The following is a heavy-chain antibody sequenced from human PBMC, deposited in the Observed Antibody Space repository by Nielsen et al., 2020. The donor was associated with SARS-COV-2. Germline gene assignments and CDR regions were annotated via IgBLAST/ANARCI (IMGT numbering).Heavy chain of an antibody. CDR3: ARGPARNYLDY. Sequence: GESLKISCAASGFTFSSYGMHWVRQAPGKGLEWVAVIWYDGSNKYYADSVKGRFTISRDNSKNTLYLQMNSLRAEDTAVYYCARGPARNYLDYWGQGTLVTVSS. CDR2: IWYDGSNK. CDR1: GFTFSSYG. V-gene: IGHV3-33*01. J-gene: IGHJ4*02.